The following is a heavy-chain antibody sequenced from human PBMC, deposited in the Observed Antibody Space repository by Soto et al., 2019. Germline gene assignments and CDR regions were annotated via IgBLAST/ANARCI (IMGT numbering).Heavy chain of an antibody. CDR1: GFTFSSYG. CDR3: AKALGGSSWLANDLYYGMDV. J-gene: IGHJ6*02. D-gene: IGHD6-13*01. V-gene: IGHV3-30*18. CDR2: ISYDGSNK. Sequence: QVQLVESGGGVVQPGRSLRLSCAASGFTFSSYGMHWVRQAPGKGLEWVAVISYDGSNKYYADSVKGRFTISRDNSKNTLYLQMNSLRAEDTAVYYCAKALGGSSWLANDLYYGMDVWGQGTTVTVSS.